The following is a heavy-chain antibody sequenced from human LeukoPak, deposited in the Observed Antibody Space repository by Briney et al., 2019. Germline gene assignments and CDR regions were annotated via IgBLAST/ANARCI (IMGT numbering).Heavy chain of an antibody. D-gene: IGHD5-18*01. CDR2: IYYSGST. J-gene: IGHJ4*02. V-gene: IGHV4-59*12. CDR1: GGSISSYC. Sequence: SETLSLTCTVSGGSISSYCWSWIRQPPGKGLEWIGYIYYSGSTNYNPSLKSRVTISVDTSKNQFSLKLSSVTAADTAVYYCARDSYGDFDYWGQGTLVTVSS. CDR3: ARDSYGDFDY.